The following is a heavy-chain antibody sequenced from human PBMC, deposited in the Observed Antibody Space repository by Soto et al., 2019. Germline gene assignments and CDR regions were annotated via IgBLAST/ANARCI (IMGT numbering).Heavy chain of an antibody. D-gene: IGHD5-18*01. CDR3: ARHGYSYGGGYFDY. Sequence: EVQLVESGGGLVQPGGSLRLSCAASGFTVSSNYMSWVRQAPGKGLEWGSVIYSGGSAYYADSVKGRFTISRDNSKNTLDLQMNSLRAEDTSVYYCARHGYSYGGGYFDYWGQGTLVTVSS. J-gene: IGHJ4*02. V-gene: IGHV3-66*04. CDR2: IYSGGSA. CDR1: GFTVSSNY.